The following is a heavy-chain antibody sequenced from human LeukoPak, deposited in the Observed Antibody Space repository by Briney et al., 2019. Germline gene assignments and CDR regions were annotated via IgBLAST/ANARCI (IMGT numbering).Heavy chain of an antibody. CDR3: ARRSTSSNWYDY. Sequence: RASVKVSCEASGYTFTTYYMHWVRQAPGQGLEWMGIINPNGGSTSYAQKFQGRVTMTRDTSTSTVYMELSSLRSDDTAVYYCARRSTSSNWYDYWGQGTLVTVSS. V-gene: IGHV1-46*01. J-gene: IGHJ5*01. CDR1: GYTFTTYY. CDR2: INPNGGST. D-gene: IGHD6-13*01.